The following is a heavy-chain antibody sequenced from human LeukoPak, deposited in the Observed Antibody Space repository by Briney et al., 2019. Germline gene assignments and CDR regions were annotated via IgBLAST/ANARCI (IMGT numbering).Heavy chain of an antibody. CDR2: IYASGSS. Sequence: SETPSLTCTVSGGSITSGNYYWSWIRPPAGKGLEWIGRIYASGSSNYHPSLKSRVTISVDTSKNQFSLNLSSVTVTDTALFYCVREVYDYGDAFDIWGQGTMVTVSS. D-gene: IGHD4-17*01. CDR1: GGSITSGNYY. J-gene: IGHJ3*02. V-gene: IGHV4-61*02. CDR3: VREVYDYGDAFDI.